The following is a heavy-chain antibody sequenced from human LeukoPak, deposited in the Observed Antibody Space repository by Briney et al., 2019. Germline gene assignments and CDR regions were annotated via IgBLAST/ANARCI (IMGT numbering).Heavy chain of an antibody. Sequence: PGGSLRLSCAASGFTFSSYSMNWVRQAPGKGLEWVSSISISRSSIYYADSVKGRVTISRDNAKNSLYLQMNSRRAEDTAVYYCAREISIYDAFDYWGQGTLVTVSS. J-gene: IGHJ4*02. CDR3: AREISIYDAFDY. CDR2: ISISRSSI. D-gene: IGHD5/OR15-5a*01. V-gene: IGHV3-21*01. CDR1: GFTFSSYS.